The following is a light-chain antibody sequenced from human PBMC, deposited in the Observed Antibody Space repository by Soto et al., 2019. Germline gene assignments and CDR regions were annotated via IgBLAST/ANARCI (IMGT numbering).Light chain of an antibody. Sequence: QSALTQPASVSGSPGQSITISCTEISSDVGKYKYVSWYQQHPGTAPKLIIYDVSNRPSGVSNRFSGSKSGSTASLTISGLQAEDEADYYCSAYTTSIALYVFGAGTQLTVL. J-gene: IGLJ1*01. CDR1: SSDVGKYKY. V-gene: IGLV2-14*03. CDR2: DVS. CDR3: SAYTTSIALYV.